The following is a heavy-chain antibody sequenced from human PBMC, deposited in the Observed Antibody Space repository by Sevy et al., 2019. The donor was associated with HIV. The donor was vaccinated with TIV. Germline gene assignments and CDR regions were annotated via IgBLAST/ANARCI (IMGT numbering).Heavy chain of an antibody. CDR3: AKDHNLWSEGGFLHH. V-gene: IGHV3-30*18. CDR1: GFTFSSYA. J-gene: IGHJ1*01. Sequence: GGSLRLSCAASGFTFSSYAIHWVCQTPGKGLEWVAVISYDGNNKYYADSVKGRFTVSRDNSKNTLYAQMNSLRAEDTAVYYCAKDHNLWSEGGFLHHWGQGTLVTVSS. CDR2: ISYDGNNK. D-gene: IGHD3-10*01.